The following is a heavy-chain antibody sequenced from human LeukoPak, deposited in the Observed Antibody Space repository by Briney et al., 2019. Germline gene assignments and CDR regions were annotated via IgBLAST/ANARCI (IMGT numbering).Heavy chain of an antibody. J-gene: IGHJ4*02. CDR2: IYSGGST. CDR1: GFTFSSYA. D-gene: IGHD2-2*01. CDR3: ARWGETSWPYFDF. Sequence: GGSLRLSCAASGFTFSSYAMSWVRQAPGKGLEWVSVIYSGGSTYYADSVKGRFTISRDNSKNTLYLQMNSLRAEDTAVYYCARWGETSWPYFDFWGQGTLVTVSS. V-gene: IGHV3-53*01.